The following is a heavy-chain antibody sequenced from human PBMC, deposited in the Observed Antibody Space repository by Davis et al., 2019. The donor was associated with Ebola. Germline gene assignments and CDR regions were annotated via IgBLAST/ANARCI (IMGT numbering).Heavy chain of an antibody. CDR3: TKDLHWGASDV. CDR2: INSDGSST. D-gene: IGHD7-27*01. J-gene: IGHJ3*01. V-gene: IGHV3-74*01. CDR1: GFTFSSYW. Sequence: GESLKISCAASGFTFSSYWMHWVRQAPGKGLVWVSRINSDGSSTSYADSVKGRFTISRDNAKNTLYLQMNSLRVEDTAMYYCTKDLHWGASDVWGQGTMVTVSS.